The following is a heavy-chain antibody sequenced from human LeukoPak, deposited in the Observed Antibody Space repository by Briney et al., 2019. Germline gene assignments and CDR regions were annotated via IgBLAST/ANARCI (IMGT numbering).Heavy chain of an antibody. V-gene: IGHV4-38-2*02. CDR1: GYSISSGYY. CDR2: IYHSGST. CDR3: ASGVRDILTGYYTAHRFDP. Sequence: SETLSLTCTVSGYSISSGYYWGWIRQPPGKGLEWIGSIYHSGSTYYNPSLKSRVTISVDTSKNQFSLKLSSVTAADTAVYYCASGVRDILTGYYTAHRFDPWGQGTLVTVSS. D-gene: IGHD3-9*01. J-gene: IGHJ5*02.